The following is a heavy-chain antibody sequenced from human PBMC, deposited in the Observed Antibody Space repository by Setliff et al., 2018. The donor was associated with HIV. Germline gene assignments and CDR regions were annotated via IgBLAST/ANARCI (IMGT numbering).Heavy chain of an antibody. CDR1: GGTFSSYA. CDR2: IIPIFGTA. CDR3: ARGGIVGATA. V-gene: IGHV1-69*05. Sequence: SVKVSCKASGGTFSSYAISWVRQAPGQGLEWMGGIIPIFGTANYAQKFQGRVTMTRNTSISTAYMELSSLRSEDTAVYYCARGGIVGATAWGQGTLVTVSS. J-gene: IGHJ5*02. D-gene: IGHD1-26*01.